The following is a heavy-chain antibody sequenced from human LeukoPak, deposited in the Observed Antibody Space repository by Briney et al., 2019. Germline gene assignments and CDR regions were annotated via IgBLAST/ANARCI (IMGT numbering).Heavy chain of an antibody. CDR2: FDPEDGET. D-gene: IGHD4-17*01. CDR3: ATGSPRIPPRYGDFDY. V-gene: IGHV1-24*01. Sequence: ASVKVSCKVSRYTLTELSMHWVRQAPGKGLEWMGGFDPEDGETIYAQKFQGRVTMTEDTSTDTAYMELSRLRSEDTAVYYCATGSPRIPPRYGDFDYWGQGTLVTVSS. J-gene: IGHJ4*02. CDR1: RYTLTELS.